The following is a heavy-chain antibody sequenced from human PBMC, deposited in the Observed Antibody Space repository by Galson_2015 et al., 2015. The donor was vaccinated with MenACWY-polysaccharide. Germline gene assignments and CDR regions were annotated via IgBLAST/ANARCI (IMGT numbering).Heavy chain of an antibody. V-gene: IGHV5-51*01. CDR3: ATHSADEYFQY. CDR2: IHPVDSDT. J-gene: IGHJ1*01. Sequence: QSGAEVKKPGESLKISCKGSGYSFPNYWLGWVRQLPGKGLAWMGIIHPVDSDTRYSPSLHGQVTISAVKSISTADLQWGSLTASDASMYYGATHSADEYFQYWVQCTLVTVSS. CDR1: GYSFPNYW. D-gene: IGHD2-2*01.